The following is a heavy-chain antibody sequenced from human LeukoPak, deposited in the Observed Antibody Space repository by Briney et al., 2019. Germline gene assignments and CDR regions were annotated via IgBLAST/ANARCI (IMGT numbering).Heavy chain of an antibody. D-gene: IGHD6-13*01. CDR2: ISSSSSYI. CDR3: ARDDSQYSSSVNWFDP. CDR1: GFTFSSYS. V-gene: IGHV3-21*01. J-gene: IGHJ5*02. Sequence: GGSLRLSCAASGFTFSSYSMNWVRQAPGKGLEWVSSISSSSSYIYYADSVKGRFTISGDNAKNSLYLQMNSLRAEDTAVYYCARDDSQYSSSVNWFDPWGQGTLVTVSS.